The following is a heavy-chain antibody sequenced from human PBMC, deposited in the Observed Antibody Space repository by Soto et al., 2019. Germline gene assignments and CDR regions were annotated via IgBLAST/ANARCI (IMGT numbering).Heavy chain of an antibody. V-gene: IGHV3-23*01. J-gene: IGHJ4*02. Sequence: GSLRLSCAASGFPFRSYAMGWVRQAPGKGLEWISVISGSGEITLYTDSVKGRFTIPRDFSNNTLSLQMNSLRADDTAIYYCGKARYLLVDQPLYFESWGQGTLVTVSS. CDR3: GKARYLLVDQPLYFES. CDR2: ISGSGEIT. D-gene: IGHD3-9*01. CDR1: GFPFRSYA.